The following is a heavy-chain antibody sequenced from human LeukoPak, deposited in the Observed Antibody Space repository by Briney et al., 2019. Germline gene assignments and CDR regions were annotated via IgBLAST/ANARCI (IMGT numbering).Heavy chain of an antibody. CDR1: GFTFSSYG. Sequence: GGSLRLSCAASGFTFSSYGMSWVRQAPGKGLEWVAVISYDGSNKYYADSVKGRFTISRDNSKNTLYLQMNSLRAEDTAVYYCARDTVGYYYDSSGYYRDWGQGTLVTVSS. CDR3: ARDTVGYYYDSSGYYRD. J-gene: IGHJ4*02. CDR2: ISYDGSNK. V-gene: IGHV3-30*03. D-gene: IGHD3-22*01.